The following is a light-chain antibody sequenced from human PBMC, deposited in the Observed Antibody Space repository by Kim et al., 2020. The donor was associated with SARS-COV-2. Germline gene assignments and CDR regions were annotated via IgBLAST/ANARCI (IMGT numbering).Light chain of an antibody. CDR1: QRISTW. CDR3: QQYNSFSIT. Sequence: DIQMTQSPSTLSASVGDRVTITCRASQRISTWLAWYQQKPGKAPKLLIYKASTLQTGVPSRFSGSGSGTEFTLTLSSLQPDDFATYYCQQYNSFSITFGQGTRLEIK. CDR2: KAS. V-gene: IGKV1-5*03. J-gene: IGKJ5*01.